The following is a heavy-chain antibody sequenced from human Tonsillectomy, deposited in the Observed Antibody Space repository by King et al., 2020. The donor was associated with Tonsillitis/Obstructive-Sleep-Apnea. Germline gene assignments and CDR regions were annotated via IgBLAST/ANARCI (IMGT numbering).Heavy chain of an antibody. CDR1: GFTFSSYD. V-gene: IGHV3-13*04. CDR2: IATAGDT. CDR3: ARVAILGDYFDY. D-gene: IGHD1-26*01. J-gene: IGHJ4*02. Sequence: VQLVESGGGLVQPGGSLRLSCAASGFTFSSYDMHWVRQATGKGLEWVSGIATAGDTFYPDSVKGRFTISRENAKNSFYLQMNSLRAGDTAVYYCARVAILGDYFDYWGQGTLVTVSS.